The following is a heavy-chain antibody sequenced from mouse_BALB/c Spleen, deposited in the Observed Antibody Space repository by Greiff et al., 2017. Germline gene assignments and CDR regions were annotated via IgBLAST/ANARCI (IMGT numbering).Heavy chain of an antibody. D-gene: IGHD2-10*02. V-gene: IGHV1S81*02. CDR2: INPSNGRT. CDR3: ARSKYGNPYAMDY. CDR1: GYTFTSYW. J-gene: IGHJ4*01. Sequence: QVQLKQPGAELVKPGASVKLSCKASGYTFTSYWMHWVKQRPGQGLEWIGEINPSNGRTNYNEKFKSKATLTVDKSSSTAYMQLSSLTSEDSAVYYCARSKYGNPYAMDYWGQGTSVTVSS.